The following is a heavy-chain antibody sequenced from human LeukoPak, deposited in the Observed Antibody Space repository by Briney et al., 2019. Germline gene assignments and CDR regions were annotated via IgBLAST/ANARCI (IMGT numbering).Heavy chain of an antibody. D-gene: IGHD1-26*01. CDR1: GFTFSSYA. CDR3: ARRVVVGSTHYFDY. Sequence: GGSLRLSCAASGFTFSSYAMSWVRQAPGKGLVWVSRINGDGSITTYADSVKGRFTISRDNAKNTLYLQMNSLRAEDTAVYFCARRVVVGSTHYFDYWGQGTLVTVSS. J-gene: IGHJ4*02. V-gene: IGHV3-74*01. CDR2: INGDGSIT.